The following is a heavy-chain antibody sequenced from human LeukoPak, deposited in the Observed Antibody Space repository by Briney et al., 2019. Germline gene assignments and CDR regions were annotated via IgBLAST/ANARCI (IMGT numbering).Heavy chain of an antibody. CDR3: ARDLNGYSYGPYDAFDI. J-gene: IGHJ3*02. Sequence: SETLSLTCTVSGGSISSYYWSWIRQPPGKGLEWIGYIYYGGSTNYNPSLKSRVTISVDTSKNQFSLKLSSVTAADTAVYYCARDLNGYSYGPYDAFDIWGQGTMVTVSS. CDR1: GGSISSYY. D-gene: IGHD5-18*01. CDR2: IYYGGST. V-gene: IGHV4-59*01.